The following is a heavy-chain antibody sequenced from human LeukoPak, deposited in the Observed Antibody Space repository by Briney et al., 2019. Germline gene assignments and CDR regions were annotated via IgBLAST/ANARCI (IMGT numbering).Heavy chain of an antibody. CDR1: GYSFISYG. D-gene: IGHD6-6*01. CDR2: ISGYSGNT. V-gene: IGHV1-18*01. CDR3: ARDLGYSRSSAYYYGMDV. J-gene: IGHJ6*02. Sequence: ASVKVSCKASGYSFISYGISWVRQAPGQGLEWMGWISGYSGNTNYAQKVQGRVTMTTDTSTSTAYMELRSLRSDDTAVYYCARDLGYSRSSAYYYGMDVWGQGTTVTVSS.